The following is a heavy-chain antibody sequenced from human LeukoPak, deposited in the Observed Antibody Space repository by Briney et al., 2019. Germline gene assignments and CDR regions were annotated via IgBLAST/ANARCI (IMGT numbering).Heavy chain of an antibody. CDR2: INAGNGNT. J-gene: IGHJ4*02. CDR3: ARDVWGYYLDY. Sequence: GASVKVSCKASGYIFTSYAMHWVRQAPGQGLEWMGWINAGNGNTKYSQKFQGRVTITRDTSASTAYMELSSLRSEDTAVYYCARDVWGYYLDYWGQGTLVTVSS. D-gene: IGHD2-8*01. CDR1: GYIFTSYA. V-gene: IGHV1-3*01.